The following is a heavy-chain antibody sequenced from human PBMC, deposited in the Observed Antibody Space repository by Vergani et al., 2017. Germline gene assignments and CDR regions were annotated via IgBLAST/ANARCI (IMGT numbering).Heavy chain of an antibody. D-gene: IGHD2-2*01. Sequence: EVQLLQSEGAVVQPGGSLRLSCVASGFTFSSHAMSWVRQGHGQGLEWVSSISSSSSYIYYADSVKGRFTISRDNAKNSLYLQMNSLRAEDTAVYYCARDGRTRYCSSTSCLMDVWGQXP. V-gene: IGHV3-21*01. J-gene: IGHJ6*02. CDR3: ARDGRTRYCSSTSCLMDV. CDR2: ISSSSSYI. CDR1: GFTFSSHA.